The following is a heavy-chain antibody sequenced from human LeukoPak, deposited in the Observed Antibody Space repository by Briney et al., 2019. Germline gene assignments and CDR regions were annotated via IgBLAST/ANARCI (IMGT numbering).Heavy chain of an antibody. D-gene: IGHD3-22*01. J-gene: IGHJ5*02. V-gene: IGHV4-59*01. CDR2: VYYSGNT. CDR3: ARDGDDSTGYASNWFDP. Sequence: SETLSLTCTVSGGSISSYYWNWIRQPPGKGLEWIGYVYYSGNTNYNPSLKSRVTISVDTSRNQFSLKPSSVTAADTAVYYCARDGDDSTGYASNWFDPWGQGTLVTVSS. CDR1: GGSISSYY.